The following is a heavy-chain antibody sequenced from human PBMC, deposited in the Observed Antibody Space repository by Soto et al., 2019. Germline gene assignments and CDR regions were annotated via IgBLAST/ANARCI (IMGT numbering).Heavy chain of an antibody. J-gene: IGHJ4*02. Sequence: PGGSLRLSCAASGFTFGSYAMSWVRQAPGRGLEWVSAISGSGGSTYYADSVKGRFTISRDNSKNTLYLQMNSLGAEDTAIYYCAKARGSSTPAPGRDWGQGSLVTVSS. CDR3: AKARGSSTPAPGRD. D-gene: IGHD3-16*01. V-gene: IGHV3-23*01. CDR1: GFTFGSYA. CDR2: ISGSGGST.